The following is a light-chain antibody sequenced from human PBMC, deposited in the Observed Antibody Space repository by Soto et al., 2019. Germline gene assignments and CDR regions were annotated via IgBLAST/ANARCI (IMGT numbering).Light chain of an antibody. J-gene: IGLJ1*01. Sequence: QSALTQPASVSGSPGQSITISCTGTSSDVGGYNYVSWYQQHPGKAPKLMIYEVTKRPSGVSNRFSGSKSGNTASLTISGLQAEDEADYYCSSYTITTTRVFGTGTKLTVL. CDR2: EVT. CDR3: SSYTITTTRV. V-gene: IGLV2-14*01. CDR1: SSDVGGYNY.